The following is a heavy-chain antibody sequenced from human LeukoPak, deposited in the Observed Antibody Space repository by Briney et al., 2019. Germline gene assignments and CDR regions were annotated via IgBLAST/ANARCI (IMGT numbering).Heavy chain of an antibody. CDR2: INPNSGGA. D-gene: IGHD6-13*01. J-gene: IGHJ4*02. V-gene: IGHV1-2*02. CDR3: ATGARQQLVGRTYYFDY. Sequence: ASVKVSCKASGYTFTGYYMHWVRQAPGQGLEWMGWINPNSGGANYAQKFQGRVTMTRDTSISTAYMELSSLRSEDTAVYYCATGARQQLVGRTYYFDYWGQGTLVTVSS. CDR1: GYTFTGYY.